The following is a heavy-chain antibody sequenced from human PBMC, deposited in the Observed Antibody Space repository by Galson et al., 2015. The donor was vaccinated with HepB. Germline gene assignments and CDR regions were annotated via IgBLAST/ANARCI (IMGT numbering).Heavy chain of an antibody. CDR1: GFTFSNYY. D-gene: IGHD2-8*01. Sequence: SLRLSCAASGFTFSNYYMSWIRQAPGKGLEWVSYISSSGSTIYYADSVKGRFTISRDNAKNSLYLQMNSLRAEDTAVYYCARTRGTKGYYYYMDVWGKGTTVTVSS. V-gene: IGHV3-11*01. J-gene: IGHJ6*03. CDR2: ISSSGSTI. CDR3: ARTRGTKGYYYYMDV.